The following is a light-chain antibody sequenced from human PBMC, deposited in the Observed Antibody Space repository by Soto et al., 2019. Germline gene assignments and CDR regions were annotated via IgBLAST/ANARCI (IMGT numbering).Light chain of an antibody. CDR1: QSICRW. V-gene: IGKV1-5*01. CDR3: QQYDSYSIT. CDR2: DAS. Sequence: DIQIAQSPSTLSASVGDRVTIACRASQSICRWLAWYQLKPGKAPKILIYDASTLETGVPSRFSGSGSWTEFTLTISSLQPDDVATDYCQQYDSYSITFGQGTRLEIK. J-gene: IGKJ5*01.